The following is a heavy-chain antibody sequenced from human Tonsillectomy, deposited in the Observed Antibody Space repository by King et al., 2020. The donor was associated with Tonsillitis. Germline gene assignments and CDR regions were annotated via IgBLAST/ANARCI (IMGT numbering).Heavy chain of an antibody. V-gene: IGHV2-70*01. CDR2: IDWDDDK. Sequence: TLKESGPALVKPTQTLTLTCTFSGFSLSTSGMCVSWIRQPPGKALEWLALIDWDDDKYYSTSLKTRLTISKDTSKNQVVLTMTNMDPVDTATYYCARMLTTYGYYYMDVWGKGTTVTVSS. D-gene: IGHD4-17*01. CDR1: GFSLSTSGMC. J-gene: IGHJ6*03. CDR3: ARMLTTYGYYYMDV.